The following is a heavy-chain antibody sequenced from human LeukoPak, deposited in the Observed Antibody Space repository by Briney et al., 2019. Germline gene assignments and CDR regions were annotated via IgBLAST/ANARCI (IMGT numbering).Heavy chain of an antibody. Sequence: GASVKVSCKASGGTFSSYAMSWVRQAPGKGLEWVSAISGSGGSTYYADSVKGRFTISRDNSKNTLYLQMNSLRAEDTAVYYCAKLGPAVAVAGEFDYWGQGTLVTVSS. CDR3: AKLGPAVAVAGEFDY. CDR1: GGTFSSYA. J-gene: IGHJ4*02. D-gene: IGHD6-19*01. V-gene: IGHV3-23*01. CDR2: ISGSGGST.